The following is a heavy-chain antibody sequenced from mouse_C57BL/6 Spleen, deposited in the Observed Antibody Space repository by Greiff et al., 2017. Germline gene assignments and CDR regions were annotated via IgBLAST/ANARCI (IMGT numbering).Heavy chain of an antibody. D-gene: IGHD1-1*01. CDR3: TSTTVVAYWYFDV. CDR1: GYTFTSYW. V-gene: IGHV1-5*01. J-gene: IGHJ1*03. Sequence: EVQLQQSGTVLARPGASVKMSCKTSGYTFTSYWMHWVKQRHGQGLEWIGAIYPGNSDTSYNQKFKGKAKLTAVTSASTAYMELSSLTNDDSAVYYWTSTTVVAYWYFDVWGTGTTVTVSS. CDR2: IYPGNSDT.